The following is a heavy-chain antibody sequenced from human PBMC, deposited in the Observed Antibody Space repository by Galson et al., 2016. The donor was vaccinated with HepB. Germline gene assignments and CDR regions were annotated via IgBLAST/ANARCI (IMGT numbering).Heavy chain of an antibody. CDR2: IKSDGSST. J-gene: IGHJ4*02. V-gene: IGHV3-74*01. Sequence: SLRLSCAASGATFSGYWMHWVRQAPGKGLVWVSRIKSDGSSTTYADSVKGRFAISRDNARNTLYLQMNSLRAEDTAVYYCARSDYFDYWGQGTLVTVSS. CDR1: GATFSGYW. CDR3: ARSDYFDY.